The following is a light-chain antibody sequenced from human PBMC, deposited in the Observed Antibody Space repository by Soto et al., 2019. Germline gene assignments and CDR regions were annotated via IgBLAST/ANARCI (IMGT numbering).Light chain of an antibody. V-gene: IGKV3-15*01. CDR1: QNINRN. J-gene: IGKJ2*01. CDR2: HAS. CDR3: QQYNDWPPNT. Sequence: EIVMTQSPATLSVSPGESATLSCRASQNINRNLAWYQQKPCQAPGLLIHHASTRASGIPARFSGSVSGTEFTLTISSLQSEDFAVYYCQQYNDWPPNTFGQGTKLESK.